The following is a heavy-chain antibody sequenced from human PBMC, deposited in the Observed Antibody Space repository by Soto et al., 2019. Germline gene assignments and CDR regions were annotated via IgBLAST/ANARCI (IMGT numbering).Heavy chain of an antibody. J-gene: IGHJ4*02. CDR1: GGSISGYY. CDR2: VYYRGNT. Sequence: NPSETLSLTCTVSGGSISGYYWSWIRQPPGKGLEWIGFVYYRGNTNYNPSLKSRVTISVDRSNNQFSLNLNSVTAADTAVYYCARTIHYDSVDSGGQRLYYFDYWGQGTLVTVSS. D-gene: IGHD3-22*01. V-gene: IGHV4-59*13. CDR3: ARTIHYDSVDSGGQRLYYFDY.